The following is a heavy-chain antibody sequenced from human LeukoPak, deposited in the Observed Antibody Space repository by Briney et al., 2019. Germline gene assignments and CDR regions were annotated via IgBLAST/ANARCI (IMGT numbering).Heavy chain of an antibody. CDR1: GYSFTSFW. CDR2: IYPGDSET. V-gene: IGHV5-51*01. CDR3: AKQRCIGDSCYRGEADWFDP. D-gene: IGHD2-15*01. Sequence: GESLKISCKGSGYSFTSFWIGWVRQMPGKGLEWMGIIYPGDSETLYSPSFQGQVTISADKSINTAYLQWSSLKASDSAMYYCAKQRCIGDSCYRGEADWFDPWGQGTLLTVSS. J-gene: IGHJ5*02.